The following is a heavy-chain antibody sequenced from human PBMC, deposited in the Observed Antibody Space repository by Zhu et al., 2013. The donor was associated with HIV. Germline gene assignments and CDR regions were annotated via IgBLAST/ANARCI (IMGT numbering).Heavy chain of an antibody. CDR2: IIPIFGTA. J-gene: IGHJ5*02. CDR1: GGTFSSYA. CDR3: ARDGCSGGSCYQYNWFDP. D-gene: IGHD2-15*01. V-gene: IGHV1-69*12. Sequence: QVQLVQSGAEVKKPGSSVKVSCKASGGTFSSYAISWVRQAPGQGLEWMGGIIPIFGTANYAQKFQGRVTITADESTSTAYMELSSLRSEDTAVYYCARDGCSGGSCYQYNWFDPWGQGTLVTVSS.